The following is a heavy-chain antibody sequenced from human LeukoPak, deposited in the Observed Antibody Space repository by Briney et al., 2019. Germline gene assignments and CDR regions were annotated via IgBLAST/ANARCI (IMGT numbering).Heavy chain of an antibody. J-gene: IGHJ4*02. CDR2: ICDSGCNT. V-gene: IGHV3-23*01. Sequence: GGSLRLSCAASGFTFSSYAMSWVRQAPGQGLEWVSAICDSGCNTYYADSVKGRFTISRDNSKNTLYLQMNSLRAEDTAVYYCAKQDIRSSAWYDWGQGTLVTVSS. CDR1: GFTFSSYA. CDR3: AKQDIRSSAWYD. D-gene: IGHD6-19*01.